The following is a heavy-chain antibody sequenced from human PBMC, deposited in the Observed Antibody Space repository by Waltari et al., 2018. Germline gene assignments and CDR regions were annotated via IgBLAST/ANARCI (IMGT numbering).Heavy chain of an antibody. V-gene: IGHV1-8*01. CDR2: MNPNSGNT. CDR3: ARGRADYVWGSYRPNWFDP. Sequence: QVQLVQSGSELKKPGASVKVSCKASGYTFTSYDINWVRQAHGQGLEWMGWMNPNSGNTGYAQKFQGRVTMTRNTSISTAYMELSSLRSEDTAVYYCARGRADYVWGSYRPNWFDPWGQGTLVTVSS. CDR1: GYTFTSYD. D-gene: IGHD3-16*02. J-gene: IGHJ5*02.